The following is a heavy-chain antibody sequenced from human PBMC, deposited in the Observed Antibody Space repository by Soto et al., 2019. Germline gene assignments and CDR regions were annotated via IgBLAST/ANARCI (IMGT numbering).Heavy chain of an antibody. Sequence: SETLSLTCAVYGGSFSGYYWSWIRQPPGKGLEWIGEINHSGSTNYNPSLKSRVTISVDTSKNQFSLKLSSVTAADTAVYYCARQVVTASSPIYYFDYWGQGILVTVCS. V-gene: IGHV4-34*01. CDR2: INHSGST. CDR3: ARQVVTASSPIYYFDY. CDR1: GGSFSGYY. J-gene: IGHJ4*02. D-gene: IGHD2-21*02.